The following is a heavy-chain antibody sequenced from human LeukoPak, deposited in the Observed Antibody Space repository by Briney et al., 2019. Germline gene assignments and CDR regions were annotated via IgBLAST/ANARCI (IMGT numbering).Heavy chain of an antibody. J-gene: IGHJ4*02. CDR1: GGTFSSYA. CDR3: AGGVWSGYYRIDY. V-gene: IGHV1-69*05. CDR2: IIPIFGTA. D-gene: IGHD3-3*01. Sequence: SVKVSCKASGGTFSSYAISWVRQAPGQGLEWMGGIIPIFGTANYAQKLQGRVTITTDESTSTAYMELSSLRSEDTAVYYCAGGVWSGYYRIDYWGQGTLVSVPS.